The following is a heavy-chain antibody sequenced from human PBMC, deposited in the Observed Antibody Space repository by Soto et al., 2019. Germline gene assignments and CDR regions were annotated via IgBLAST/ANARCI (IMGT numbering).Heavy chain of an antibody. CDR2: INAGNGNT. V-gene: IGHV1-3*01. CDR1: GYIFTTYA. J-gene: IGHJ5*02. D-gene: IGHD2-2*01. CDR3: ARGSPPRYCSSTSCYSVDWFDP. Sequence: ASVKVSCKASGYIFTTYAIHWVRQAPGQSLEWMGWINAGNGNTRYAQKFQGRVTMTTDTSTSTAYMELRSLRSDDTAVYYCARGSPPRYCSSTSCYSVDWFDPWGQGTLVTVSS.